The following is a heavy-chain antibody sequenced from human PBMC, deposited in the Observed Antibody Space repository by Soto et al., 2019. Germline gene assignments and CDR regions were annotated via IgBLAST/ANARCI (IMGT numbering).Heavy chain of an antibody. D-gene: IGHD6-13*01. CDR2: TYYRSKWYN. Sequence: SQTLSLTCAISGDSVSSNSAAWNWIRQSPSRGLEWLGRTYYRSKWYNDYAVSVKSRITINPDTSKNQLPLQLNSVTPEDTAVYYCARVGRLAAPHAFDIWGQGTMVTVSS. CDR1: GDSVSSNSAA. J-gene: IGHJ3*02. V-gene: IGHV6-1*01. CDR3: ARVGRLAAPHAFDI.